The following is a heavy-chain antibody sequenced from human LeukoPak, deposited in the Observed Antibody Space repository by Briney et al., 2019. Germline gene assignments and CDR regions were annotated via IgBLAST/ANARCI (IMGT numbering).Heavy chain of an antibody. J-gene: IGHJ4*02. D-gene: IGHD3-3*01. CDR3: ARDLRILYDFWSGYNDY. CDR1: GFTFDDYG. Sequence: GGSLRLSCAASGFTFDDYGMSWVRQAPGKGLEWVSGINWNGGSTGYADSVKGRFTISRDNAKNSLYLQMNSLRAEDTALYYCARDLRILYDFWSGYNDYWGQGTLVTVSS. V-gene: IGHV3-20*04. CDR2: INWNGGST.